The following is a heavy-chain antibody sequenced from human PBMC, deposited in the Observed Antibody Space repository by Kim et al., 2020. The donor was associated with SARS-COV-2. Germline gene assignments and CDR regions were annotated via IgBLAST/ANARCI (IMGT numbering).Heavy chain of an antibody. Sequence: GGSLRLSCAASGFTFSSYALSWVRQAPGKGLEWVSGISPSGGDTYYADSVQGRFTISRDNSKNPLNLEMNSLRAEDTALYYCAKGVPITPPFQDSSGPG. CDR2: ISPSGGDT. CDR1: GFTFSSYA. V-gene: IGHV3-23*01. D-gene: IGHD3-10*01. CDR3: AKGVPITPPFQDS. J-gene: IGHJ5*01.